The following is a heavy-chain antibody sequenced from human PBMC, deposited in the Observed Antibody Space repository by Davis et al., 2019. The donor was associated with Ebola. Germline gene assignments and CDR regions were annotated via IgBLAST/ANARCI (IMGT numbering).Heavy chain of an antibody. J-gene: IGHJ4*02. CDR1: GFTFRSYA. Sequence: PGGSLRLSCAASGFTFRSYAMSWVRQAPGKGLEWVSLINGNGGSTYYADSVKGRFTISRDNSKNTLYLQMNSLRAEDTAVYYCAKSGPSVVITTQPLSFGGQGTLVTVSS. CDR3: AKSGPSVVITTQPLSF. V-gene: IGHV3-23*01. CDR2: INGNGGST. D-gene: IGHD3-22*01.